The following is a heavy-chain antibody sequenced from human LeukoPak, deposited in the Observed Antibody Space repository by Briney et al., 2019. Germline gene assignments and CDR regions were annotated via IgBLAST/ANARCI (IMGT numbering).Heavy chain of an antibody. V-gene: IGHV4-39*07. CDR2: IYYSGST. Sequence: PSETLFLTCTVSGGSISSSSYYWGWIRQPPGKGLEWIGSIYYSGSTYYNPSLKSRVTISVDTSKNQFSLKLSSVTAADTAVYYCARDLFYYGSGSYYTTIDYWGQGTLVTVSS. CDR3: ARDLFYYGSGSYYTTIDY. J-gene: IGHJ4*02. D-gene: IGHD3-10*01. CDR1: GGSISSSSYY.